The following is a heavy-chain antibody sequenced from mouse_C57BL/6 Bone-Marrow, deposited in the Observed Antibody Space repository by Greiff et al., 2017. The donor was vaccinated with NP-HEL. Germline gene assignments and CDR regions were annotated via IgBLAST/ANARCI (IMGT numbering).Heavy chain of an antibody. V-gene: IGHV5-6*01. CDR3: TTVVAPLDAMDY. D-gene: IGHD1-1*01. CDR2: ISSGGSYT. CDR1: GFTFSSYG. Sequence: EVQGVESGGDLVKPGGSLKLSCAASGFTFSSYGMSWVRQTPDKRLEWVATISSGGSYTYYPDSVKGRFTISRDNAKNTLYLQMSSLKSEDTAMYYCTTVVAPLDAMDYWGQGTSVTVSS. J-gene: IGHJ4*01.